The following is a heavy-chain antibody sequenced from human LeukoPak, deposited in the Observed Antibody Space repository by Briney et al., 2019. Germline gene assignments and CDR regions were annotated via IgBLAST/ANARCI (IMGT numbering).Heavy chain of an antibody. Sequence: ASVKVSCKASGYTFTSYGISWVRQAPEQGLEWMGWISAYNGNTNYAQKLQGRVTMTTDTSTSTAYMELRSLRSDDTAVYYCARDGDCSSTSCYDLWGQGTLVTDSS. CDR1: GYTFTSYG. D-gene: IGHD2-2*01. CDR3: ARDGDCSSTSCYDL. J-gene: IGHJ5*02. CDR2: ISAYNGNT. V-gene: IGHV1-18*04.